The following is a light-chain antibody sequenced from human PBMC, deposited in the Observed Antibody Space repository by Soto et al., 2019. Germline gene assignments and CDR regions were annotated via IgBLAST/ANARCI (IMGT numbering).Light chain of an antibody. CDR2: DTS. Sequence: EIVLTQSPGTLSLSPGETATLSCRASQRVSSSYLAWYQQKPGQAPRLLIYDTSKRATGIPARFSGSGSGTDFTLTISSLEPEDFAVYYCQQRSNWPIITFGQGTRLEIK. CDR1: QRVSSSY. J-gene: IGKJ5*01. V-gene: IGKV3-11*01. CDR3: QQRSNWPIIT.